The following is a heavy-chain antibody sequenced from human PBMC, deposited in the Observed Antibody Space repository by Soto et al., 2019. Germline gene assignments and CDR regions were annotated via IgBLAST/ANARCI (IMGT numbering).Heavy chain of an antibody. V-gene: IGHV3-33*01. Sequence: QVQLVESGGGVVQPGRSLRLSCAASGFTFSSYGMHWVRQAPGKGLEWVAVIWYDGSNKYYADSVKGRFTISRDNSKNTLYLQMNSLRAEETAVYYCARDRRRASTYYYYGMDVWGQGTTVTVSS. D-gene: IGHD6-6*01. CDR2: IWYDGSNK. J-gene: IGHJ6*02. CDR3: ARDRRRASTYYYYGMDV. CDR1: GFTFSSYG.